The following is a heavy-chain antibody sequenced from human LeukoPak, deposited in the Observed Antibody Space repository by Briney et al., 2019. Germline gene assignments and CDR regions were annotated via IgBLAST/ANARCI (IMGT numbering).Heavy chain of an antibody. CDR3: ARITVTSGYYYYMDV. CDR1: GGYISTGNYY. J-gene: IGHJ6*03. V-gene: IGHV4-61*10. Sequence: PSETLSLTCTVSGGYISTGNYYWSWIRQPAGKGLEWIGNIYTTGSTSHNPSLKSRVTISVDASKNQFSLKLSSVTAADTAVYYCARITVTSGYYYYMDVWGKGTTVTVSS. CDR2: IYTTGST. D-gene: IGHD4-17*01.